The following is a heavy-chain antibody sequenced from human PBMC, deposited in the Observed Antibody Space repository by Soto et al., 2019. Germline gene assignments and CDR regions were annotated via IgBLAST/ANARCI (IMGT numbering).Heavy chain of an antibody. J-gene: IGHJ5*02. CDR1: GGSISSGDYY. Sequence: QVQLQESGPGLVKPSQTLSLTCTVSGGSISSGDYYWSWIRQHPGKGLEWIGYIYYSGSTYYNPSLGSRVTISVGTSKNQSPLQLSSVTAADTAVLYCAGWWSGSRQGFDPWGQGTLVTVSS. CDR2: IYYSGST. V-gene: IGHV4-31*03. CDR3: AGWWSGSRQGFDP. D-gene: IGHD3-3*01.